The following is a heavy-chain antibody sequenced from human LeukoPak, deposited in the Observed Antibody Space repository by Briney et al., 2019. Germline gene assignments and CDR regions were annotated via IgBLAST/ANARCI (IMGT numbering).Heavy chain of an antibody. J-gene: IGHJ5*02. CDR1: GGTFSSYA. CDR2: INTYTGNP. CDR3: ARDPGDDIAVPGDP. D-gene: IGHD2-2*01. V-gene: IGHV7-4-1*02. Sequence: ASVKVSCKASGGTFSSYAISWVRQAPGQGLEWMGWINTYTGNPTYAQGFTGRFVFSLDTSVSTTYLQISSLKADDTAVYYCARDPGDDIAVPGDPWGQGTLVTVSS.